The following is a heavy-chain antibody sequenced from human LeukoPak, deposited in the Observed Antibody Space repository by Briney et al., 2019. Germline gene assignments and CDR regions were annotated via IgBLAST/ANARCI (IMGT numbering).Heavy chain of an antibody. CDR2: ISNNGRST. CDR1: GFTFSNHA. V-gene: IGHV3-64*02. CDR3: ARGLSGAPDY. J-gene: IGHJ1*01. Sequence: GGSLRLSCVGSGFTFSNHALHRVRQFPGKRLEYVSAISNNGRSTHYTDSVKGRFTVSRDNSKETVYLQLGSLRPEDTALYYCARGLSGAPDYWGRGTLVTVSS. D-gene: IGHD3-10*01.